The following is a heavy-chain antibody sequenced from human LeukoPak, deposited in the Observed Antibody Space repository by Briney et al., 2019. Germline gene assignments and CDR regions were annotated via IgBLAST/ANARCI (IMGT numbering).Heavy chain of an antibody. D-gene: IGHD3-16*02. CDR3: ARVWSRYDYVWGTYRYIDS. CDR1: GGSISSGGYS. V-gene: IGHV4-30-2*01. CDR2: IYHSGST. J-gene: IGHJ4*02. Sequence: SQTLSLTCGVSGGSISSGGYSWSWIRQPPGKGLEWIGYIYHSGSTYYNPSLKSRVTISVDRSKNQFSLKLSSVTAADAAVYYCARVWSRYDYVWGTYRYIDSWGQGTLVTVSS.